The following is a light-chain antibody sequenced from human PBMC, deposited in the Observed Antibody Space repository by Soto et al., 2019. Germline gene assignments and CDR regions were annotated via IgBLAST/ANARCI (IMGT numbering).Light chain of an antibody. J-gene: IGLJ2*01. CDR3: QSYDNTLSASV. CDR1: ISNIGAGHV. V-gene: IGLV1-40*01. CDR2: GSS. Sequence: QSVLTQPPSVSWAPGQRVTISCTGRISNIGAGHVVHWYQQFPGRAPNLLIYGSSNRPSGFPDRCSGSKSGTSASLAITGLQAEDEADYYCQSYDNTLSASVFGGGTKLTVL.